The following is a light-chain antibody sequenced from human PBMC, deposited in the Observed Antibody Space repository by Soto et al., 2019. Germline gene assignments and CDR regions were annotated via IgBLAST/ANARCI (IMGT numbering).Light chain of an antibody. Sequence: EIVMTQSPATLSVSPGDRATLSCRASQSFSSNLAWYQQRPGQAPRLLIYGASTRATGIPARFSGSGSGTDFTLTISRLEPEDFAVYYCQQYGSSLWTFGQGTKVDIK. CDR3: QQYGSSLWT. CDR1: QSFSSN. J-gene: IGKJ1*01. V-gene: IGKV3-15*01. CDR2: GAS.